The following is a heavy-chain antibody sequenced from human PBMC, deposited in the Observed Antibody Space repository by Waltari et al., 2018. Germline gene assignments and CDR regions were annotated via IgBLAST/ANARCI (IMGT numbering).Heavy chain of an antibody. D-gene: IGHD2-15*01. CDR3: ASYCTGGRCHSDY. V-gene: IGHV4-39*01. J-gene: IGHJ4*02. Sequence: QLQLQESGPGLVKPSETLSLTCSVSGDSITSHTYYWGWVRQPPGTGLEWIGSIYYRGSTDYTPSLKSRVTISLDTSKNQFSLKLSSVTAADTAVYYCASYCTGGRCHSDYWGQGTLVTVSS. CDR1: GDSITSHTYY. CDR2: IYYRGST.